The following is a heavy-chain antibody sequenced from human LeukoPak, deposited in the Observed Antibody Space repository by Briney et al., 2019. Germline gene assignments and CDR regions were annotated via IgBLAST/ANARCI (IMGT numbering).Heavy chain of an antibody. J-gene: IGHJ4*02. V-gene: IGHV3-23*01. CDR1: GFTFSDYY. CDR3: AKLPPTEQYYFDS. D-gene: IGHD6-19*01. Sequence: GGSLRLSCAASGFTFSDYYMSWVRQAPGKGLEWVSAISGSGGSTYFADSVKGRFTISRDNSKNTLYLHMNRLRAEDTAVYYCAKLPPTEQYYFDSWGQGTLVTVSS. CDR2: ISGSGGST.